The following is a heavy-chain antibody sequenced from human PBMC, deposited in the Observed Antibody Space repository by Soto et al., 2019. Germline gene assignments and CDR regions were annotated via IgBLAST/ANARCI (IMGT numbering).Heavy chain of an antibody. D-gene: IGHD4-17*01. J-gene: IGHJ5*02. V-gene: IGHV1-69*13. Sequence: GASVKVSWKASGGTFSSYAISWVRQAPGQGLEWMGGIIPIFGTANYAQKFQGRVTITADESTSTAYMELSSLRSEDTAVYYCARDQNTGYWFDPWGQRTLVTGSS. CDR3: ARDQNTGYWFDP. CDR2: IIPIFGTA. CDR1: GGTFSSYA.